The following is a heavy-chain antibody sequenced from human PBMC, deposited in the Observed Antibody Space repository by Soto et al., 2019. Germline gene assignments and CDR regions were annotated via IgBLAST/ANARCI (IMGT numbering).Heavy chain of an antibody. Sequence: LRLSCAASGFTFGSYGMHWVRQAPGRGLEWVTLISYDGNNKYYTDSVRGRFTISRDNSMNTLSLQMNSLKPEDTAVYYCAKSPDDYVWGSYRSYFFDYWGLGTLVTVSS. CDR3: AKSPDDYVWGSYRSYFFDY. CDR1: GFTFGSYG. J-gene: IGHJ4*02. CDR2: ISYDGNNK. V-gene: IGHV3-30*18. D-gene: IGHD3-16*02.